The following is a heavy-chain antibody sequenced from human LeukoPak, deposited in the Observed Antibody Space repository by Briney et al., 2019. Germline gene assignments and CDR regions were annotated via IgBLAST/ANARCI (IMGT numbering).Heavy chain of an antibody. J-gene: IGHJ4*02. CDR2: IRYDGSNK. D-gene: IGHD2-2*01. CDR1: GFTFSSYG. Sequence: GRSLRLSCAASGFTFSSYGMDWVRQAPGKGLEWVAFIRYDGSNKYYADSVKGRFTISRDNSKNTLYLQMNSLRAEDTAVYYCAKFLANKLVPAANDYWGQGTLVTVSS. CDR3: AKFLANKLVPAANDY. V-gene: IGHV3-30*02.